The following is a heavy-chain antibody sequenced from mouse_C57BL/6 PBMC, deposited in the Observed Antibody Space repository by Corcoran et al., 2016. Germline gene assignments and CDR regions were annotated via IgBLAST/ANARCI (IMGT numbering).Heavy chain of an antibody. CDR2: INPNNGGT. Sequence: EVLLQQSGPELVKPGASVRISSKASGYTFTDYYMNWVKQSHGKSLEWIGDINPNNGGTSYNQQFKGKATLTVDKSSSTAYMELRSLTSEDSAVYYCARSDSQAWFAYWGQGTLVTVSA. CDR3: ARSDSQAWFAY. V-gene: IGHV1-26*01. J-gene: IGHJ3*01. CDR1: GYTFTDYY.